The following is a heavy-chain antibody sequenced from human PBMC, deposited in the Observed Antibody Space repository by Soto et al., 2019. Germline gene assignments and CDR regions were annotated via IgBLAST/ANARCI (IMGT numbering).Heavy chain of an antibody. CDR3: ARKGTYYYYGMDV. CDR2: IIPIFGTA. D-gene: IGHD1-1*01. CDR1: GGAFSSYS. J-gene: IGHJ6*02. V-gene: IGHV1-69*13. Sequence: SVEVSCKASGGAFSSYSISWVLQAPGQGLEWMGGIIPIFGTANYAQKFQGRVTITADESTSTAYMELSSLRSEDTAVYYCARKGTYYYYGMDVWGQGTTVTVSS.